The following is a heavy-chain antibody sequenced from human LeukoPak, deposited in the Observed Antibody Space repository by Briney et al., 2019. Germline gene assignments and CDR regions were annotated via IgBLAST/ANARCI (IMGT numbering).Heavy chain of an antibody. CDR2: IYHSGST. CDR3: AIGLWFGELSSPFDY. D-gene: IGHD3-10*01. CDR1: GYSISSGYY. Sequence: SETLSLTCTVSGYSISSGYYWGWIRQPPGKGLEWIGSIYHSGSTYYNPSLKSRVTISVDTSKNQFSLKLSSVTAADTAVYYCAIGLWFGELSSPFDYWGQGTLVTVSS. V-gene: IGHV4-38-2*02. J-gene: IGHJ4*02.